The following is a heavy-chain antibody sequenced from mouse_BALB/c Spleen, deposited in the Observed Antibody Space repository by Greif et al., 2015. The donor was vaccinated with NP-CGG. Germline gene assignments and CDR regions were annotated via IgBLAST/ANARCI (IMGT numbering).Heavy chain of an antibody. J-gene: IGHJ4*01. D-gene: IGHD2-2*01. CDR1: GYTFTSYW. CDR2: IDPSDSYT. CDR3: ARRWDGYDGGSYAMDY. Sequence: QVQLQQSGAELVKPGASVKLSCKASGYTFTSYWVHWVKQRPGQGLEWIGEIDPSDSYTNYNQKFKGKATLTVDKSSSPASMQLSSLTSEDSAVYYCARRWDGYDGGSYAMDYWGQGTSVTVSS. V-gene: IGHV1-69*02.